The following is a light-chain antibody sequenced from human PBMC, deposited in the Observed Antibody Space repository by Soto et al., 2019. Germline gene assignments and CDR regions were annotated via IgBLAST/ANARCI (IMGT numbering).Light chain of an antibody. CDR2: RAS. CDR1: QSISTW. J-gene: IGKJ1*01. CDR3: QQYNSYSRT. Sequence: DIQTSQSPSTLSASVGDRVTITCRASQSISTWLAWYQQKPGKAPNLLIYRASYLESGVPSRFSGSGSGTEFTLTISSLQPDDFATYYCQQYNSYSRTFGQGTKVDIK. V-gene: IGKV1-5*03.